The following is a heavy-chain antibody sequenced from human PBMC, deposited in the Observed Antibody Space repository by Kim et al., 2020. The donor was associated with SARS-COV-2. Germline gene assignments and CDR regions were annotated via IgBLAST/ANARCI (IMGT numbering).Heavy chain of an antibody. V-gene: IGHV3-48*02. CDR3: ARGLSGGRSGFDY. J-gene: IGHJ4*02. D-gene: IGHD2-15*01. Sequence: YANSVKGRLTIARDNANNSLYLQMSGLRDEDTAVYYWARGLSGGRSGFDYWGQDTLVSVSS.